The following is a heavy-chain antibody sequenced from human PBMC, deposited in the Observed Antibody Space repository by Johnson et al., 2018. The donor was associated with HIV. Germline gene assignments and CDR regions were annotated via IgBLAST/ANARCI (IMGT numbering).Heavy chain of an antibody. CDR2: ISGSGGST. CDR3: GFDF. Sequence: VQLVESGGGLVQPGGSLRLSCVVSGFTFSDYYMSWIRQAPGKGLEWVSGISGSGGSTYYADSVKGRFTISRDNSKNTLYLQMNTTGLTEDSCSVNGFDFWGEGTMVTVSS. D-gene: IGHD1-1*01. J-gene: IGHJ3*01. V-gene: IGHV3-23*04. CDR1: GFTFSDYY.